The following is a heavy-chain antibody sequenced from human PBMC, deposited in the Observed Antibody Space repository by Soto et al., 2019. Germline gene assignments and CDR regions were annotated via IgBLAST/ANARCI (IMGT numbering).Heavy chain of an antibody. D-gene: IGHD1-20*01. CDR1: GYTFTSYD. Sequence: QVQLVQSGAEVKKPGASVKFSCKASGYTFTSYDINWVRQAPGQGLEWVGGMSPNSVDTGDAQTFQGRVTLTRDSHRNTAYMELSSLTSEDTAVYYCARNLYNTGSFDHCGQGTLVTVSS. V-gene: IGHV1-8*02. J-gene: IGHJ4*02. CDR2: MSPNSVDT. CDR3: ARNLYNTGSFDH.